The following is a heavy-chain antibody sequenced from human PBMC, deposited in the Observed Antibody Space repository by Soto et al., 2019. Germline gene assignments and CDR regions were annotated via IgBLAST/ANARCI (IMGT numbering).Heavy chain of an antibody. V-gene: IGHV3-30-3*01. CDR1: GFIFSNYV. Sequence: QVQLVECGGGVVQPGRSLRLSCAASGFIFSNYVMYWVRQAPGKGLEWVAFMSYDGITKYSADSVKGRFTISRDNSKNTLYLQMNSLRPEDTAVFYCAREVLWSRYFDYWGQGTLVTVSS. D-gene: IGHD3-10*01. CDR3: AREVLWSRYFDY. J-gene: IGHJ4*02. CDR2: MSYDGITK.